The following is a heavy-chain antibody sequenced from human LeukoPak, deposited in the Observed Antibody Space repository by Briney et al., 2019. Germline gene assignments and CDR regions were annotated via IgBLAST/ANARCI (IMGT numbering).Heavy chain of an antibody. CDR2: MSAYNGNT. CDR3: ARDAVRYYYDSSGYYYWYFDL. D-gene: IGHD3-22*01. V-gene: IGHV1-18*01. Sequence: ASVKVSCKSSGYTFTSYGISWVRQAPGQGLEWMGWMSAYNGNTNYAQKLQGRVTMTTDTSTSTAYMELRSLRSDDTAVYYCARDAVRYYYDSSGYYYWYFDLWGRGTLVTVSS. CDR1: GYTFTSYG. J-gene: IGHJ2*01.